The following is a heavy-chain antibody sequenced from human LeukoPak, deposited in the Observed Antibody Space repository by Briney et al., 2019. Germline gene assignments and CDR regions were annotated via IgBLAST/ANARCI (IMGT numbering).Heavy chain of an antibody. V-gene: IGHV5-51*01. J-gene: IGHJ4*02. CDR1: GYSFSSYW. Sequence: GEPLKISCKGSGYSFSSYWIGWVRQMPGKGLEWMGIIYPGDSDTTYSPSFQGQVTISADKSISTAYLQWSSLKASDTAMHYCARHPYYDSSGSNTFDYWGQGTLVTVSS. D-gene: IGHD3-22*01. CDR2: IYPGDSDT. CDR3: ARHPYYDSSGSNTFDY.